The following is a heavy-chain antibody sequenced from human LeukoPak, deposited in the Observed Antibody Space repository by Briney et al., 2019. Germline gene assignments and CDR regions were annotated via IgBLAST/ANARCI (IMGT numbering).Heavy chain of an antibody. CDR1: SGSISSSSYY. CDR2: IYYSGST. Sequence: SETLSLTCTVSSGSISSSSYYWGWIRQPPGKGLEWIGSIYYSGSTYYNPSLKSRVTISVDTSKNQFSLKLSSVTAADTAVYYCARRRATLDYWGQGTLVTVSS. J-gene: IGHJ4*02. V-gene: IGHV4-39*01. CDR3: ARRRATLDY.